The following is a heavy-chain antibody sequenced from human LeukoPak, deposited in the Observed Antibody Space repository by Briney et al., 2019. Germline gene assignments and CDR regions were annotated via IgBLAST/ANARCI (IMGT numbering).Heavy chain of an antibody. V-gene: IGHV3-23*01. J-gene: IGHJ6*03. D-gene: IGHD5-12*01. CDR2: ISGSGSRT. CDR3: AKGGGYEAQYYYYYLDV. CDR1: GFSFSAYG. Sequence: GGTLRLSCAASGFSFSAYGMSWVRQAPGKGLEWVSAISGSGSRTYYADSVKGRFTISRDNSKNTLYLQMKSLRAADTAVYYCAKGGGYEAQYYYYYLDVWGKGTTVTISS.